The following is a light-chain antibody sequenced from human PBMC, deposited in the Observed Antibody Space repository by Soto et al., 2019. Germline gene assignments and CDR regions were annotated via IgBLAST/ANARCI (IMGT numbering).Light chain of an antibody. J-gene: IGKJ1*01. Sequence: DIQMTQSPSSLSASVGDRVTITCRASQSVTTYLHWYQQKAGEAPKLLIYAISNLQSGVSSRFSGSGSGTEFTLTISSLQPDDFATYYCQQYNSYSFGQGTKVDIK. V-gene: IGKV1-16*01. CDR3: QQYNSYS. CDR2: AIS. CDR1: QSVTTY.